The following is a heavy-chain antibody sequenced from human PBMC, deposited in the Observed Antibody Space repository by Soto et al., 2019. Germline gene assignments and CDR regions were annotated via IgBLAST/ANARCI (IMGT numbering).Heavy chain of an antibody. Sequence: QVQLVESGGGVVQPGRSLRLSCAASGFTLSRYAMHWFRKSPGKGLEWLAVISYDGSNKYYAESVKGRFTISRDNSKNTLYMQLNSRRAEDTAVYYCASCYYFDYWGQGPLVTVSS. J-gene: IGHJ4*02. CDR1: GFTLSRYA. D-gene: IGHD3-10*01. V-gene: IGHV3-30-3*01. CDR2: ISYDGSNK. CDR3: ASCYYFDY.